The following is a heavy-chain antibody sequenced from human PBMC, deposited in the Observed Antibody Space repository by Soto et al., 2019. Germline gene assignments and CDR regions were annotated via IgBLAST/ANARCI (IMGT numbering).Heavy chain of an antibody. J-gene: IGHJ6*02. V-gene: IGHV6-1*01. CDR2: TYYRSKWYN. CDR1: GASVSSNSAA. Sequence: SHTLSLTCAFSGASVSSNSAAWNWIRQSPSRGLEWRGRTYYRSKWYNDYAVSVKSRITINPDTSKNQFSLQLNSLAPEDTAVYYCARDSSIAVACTNEVEHYYYYYGMDVWGQGTTVTVSS. D-gene: IGHD6-19*01. CDR3: ARDSSIAVACTNEVEHYYYYYGMDV.